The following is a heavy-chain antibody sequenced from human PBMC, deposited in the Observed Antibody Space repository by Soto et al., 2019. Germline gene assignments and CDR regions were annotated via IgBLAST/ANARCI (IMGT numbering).Heavy chain of an antibody. CDR2: ISYDGSNK. D-gene: IGHD2-2*01. Sequence: QVQLVESGGGVVQPGRSLRLSCAASGFTFSSYAMHWVRQAPGKGLEWVAVISYDGSNKYYADSVKGRFTISRDNSKNPLYLQMNGLRAEDTAVYYCAREGGLGYCISTSCYALGWFEPWGQGTLVTVSS. CDR1: GFTFSSYA. CDR3: AREGGLGYCISTSCYALGWFEP. V-gene: IGHV3-30-3*01. J-gene: IGHJ5*02.